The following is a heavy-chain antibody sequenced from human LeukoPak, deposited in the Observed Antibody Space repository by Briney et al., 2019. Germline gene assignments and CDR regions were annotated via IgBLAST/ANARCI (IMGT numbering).Heavy chain of an antibody. CDR2: ISWNSGSI. CDR3: AKEAKPRNYDYVWGSYGFDY. CDR1: GFTFDDYA. J-gene: IGHJ4*02. V-gene: IGHV3-9*01. Sequence: PGGSLRLSCAASGFTFDDYAMHWVRQAPGKGLEWVSGISWNSGSIGYADSVKGRFTISRDNAKNSLYLQMNSLRAEDTALYYCAKEAKPRNYDYVWGSYGFDYWGQGTLVTVSS. D-gene: IGHD3-16*01.